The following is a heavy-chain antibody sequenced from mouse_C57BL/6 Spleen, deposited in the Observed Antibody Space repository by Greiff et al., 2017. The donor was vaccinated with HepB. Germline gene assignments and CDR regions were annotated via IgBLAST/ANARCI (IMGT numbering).Heavy chain of an antibody. CDR3: ASDGYDYFDY. Sequence: DVMLVESGGGLVKPGGSLKLSCAASGFTFSSYAMSWVRQTPEKRLEWVATISDGGSYTYYPDNVKGRFTISRDNAKNNLYLQMSQLKSEDTAMYYCASDGYDYFDYWGQGTTLTVSS. D-gene: IGHD2-3*01. CDR2: ISDGGSYT. CDR1: GFTFSSYA. V-gene: IGHV5-4*03. J-gene: IGHJ2*01.